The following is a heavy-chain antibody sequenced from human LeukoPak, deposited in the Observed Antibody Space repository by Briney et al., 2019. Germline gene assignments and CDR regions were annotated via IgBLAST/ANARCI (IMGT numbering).Heavy chain of an antibody. CDR2: IGGWSSPT. CDR3: ARDRGFSVAR. CDR1: GFSFSSYG. Sequence: GGSLRLSCATSGFSFSSYGMNWVRQAPGKGREWVAYIGGWSSPTDYADSVKGRFTISRDNARNSLYLQMSNLTVEDTVVYYCARDRGFSVARWGQGSLVFVSS. D-gene: IGHD3-3*01. V-gene: IGHV3-48*04. J-gene: IGHJ4*02.